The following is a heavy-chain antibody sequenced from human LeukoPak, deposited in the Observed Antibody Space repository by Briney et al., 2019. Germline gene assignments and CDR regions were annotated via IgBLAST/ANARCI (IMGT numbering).Heavy chain of an antibody. CDR2: INAGNGNT. CDR1: GYTFTSYA. J-gene: IGHJ3*02. CDR3: AQTYCSSTRCYPGAFDI. Sequence: GASVKVSCKASGYTFTSYAMHWVRQAPGQRLEWMGWINAGNGNTKYSQKFQDRVTITRDTSASTAYMELSSLRSEDTAVHYCAQTYCSSTRCYPGAFDIWGQGTMVTVSS. V-gene: IGHV1-3*01. D-gene: IGHD2-2*01.